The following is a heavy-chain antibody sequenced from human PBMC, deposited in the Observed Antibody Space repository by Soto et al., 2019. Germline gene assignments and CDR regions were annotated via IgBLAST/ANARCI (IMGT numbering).Heavy chain of an antibody. V-gene: IGHV3-30*04. CDR1: GFTFSNYA. J-gene: IGHJ4*02. Sequence: QVQLVESGGGVVQPGRSLRLSCTASGFTFSNYAIHWVRQAPGKGLEWVALISYDGRDEYYADSVKGRFTISRDNSKNTLYLQMNSLRAEDTGMFYCARDSRTDSYKYDYFDYWGQGTLVTVSS. CDR3: ARDSRTDSYKYDYFDY. D-gene: IGHD1-26*01. CDR2: ISYDGRDE.